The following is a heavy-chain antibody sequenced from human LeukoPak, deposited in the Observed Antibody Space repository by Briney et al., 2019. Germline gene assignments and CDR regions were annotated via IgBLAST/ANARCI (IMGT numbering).Heavy chain of an antibody. CDR1: GYTFTGYY. J-gene: IGHJ3*02. CDR2: INPNSGGT. D-gene: IGHD6-19*01. Sequence: GASVKVSCKASGYTFTGYYMHWVRQAPGQGLEWMGWINPNSGGTNYAQKFQGRVTMTRDTSISTAYMELSRLRSDDTAVYYCGRSLTQEEWDEQWLTHGGAFDIWGQGTMVTVSS. CDR3: GRSLTQEEWDEQWLTHGGAFDI. V-gene: IGHV1-2*02.